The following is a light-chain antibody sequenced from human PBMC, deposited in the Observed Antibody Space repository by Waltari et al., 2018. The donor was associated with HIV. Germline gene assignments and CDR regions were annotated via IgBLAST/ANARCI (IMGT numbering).Light chain of an antibody. CDR2: GYT. J-gene: IGLJ2*01. V-gene: IGLV1-40*01. CDR1: SSPMRPGYD. Sequence: QSVLTPPPSVSGAPGHRLPIPCTGRSSPMRPGYDIHWSVHLPGTAPKLLIYGYTNRPSGVPDRFSGSKSGTSASLAITGLRTDDEADYYCQSYDSSLSGSIFGGGTKVTVL. CDR3: QSYDSSLSGSI.